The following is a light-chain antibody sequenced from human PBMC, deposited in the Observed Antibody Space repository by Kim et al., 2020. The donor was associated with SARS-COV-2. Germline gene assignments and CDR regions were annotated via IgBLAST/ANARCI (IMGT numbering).Light chain of an antibody. J-gene: IGKJ2*01. CDR3: KQYKSYPFT. CDR1: QDIGNY. Sequence: SASIGDRVTITCRASQDIGNYLAGIQHKPGKAPKSLIYGASGLQSGVPSKFSGSGSGTDFTLTISSLQPEDFATYYCKQYKSYPFTFGQGTKLEI. CDR2: GAS. V-gene: IGKV1-16*02.